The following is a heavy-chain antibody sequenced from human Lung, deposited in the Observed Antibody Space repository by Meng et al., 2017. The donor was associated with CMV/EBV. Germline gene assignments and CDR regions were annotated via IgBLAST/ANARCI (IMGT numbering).Heavy chain of an antibody. V-gene: IGHV3-74*01. CDR1: GFTFSSYW. D-gene: IGHD1-14*01. J-gene: IGHJ4*02. CDR2: INSDGSST. CDR3: AQPGGY. Sequence: GSLRLSCAAPGFTFSSYWMPWVLQAPGKGLVWVARINSDGSSTSYADSVKGRFTISRDNAKNTLYLQMNSLRAEDTAVYYCAQPGGYWGQGTLVTVSS.